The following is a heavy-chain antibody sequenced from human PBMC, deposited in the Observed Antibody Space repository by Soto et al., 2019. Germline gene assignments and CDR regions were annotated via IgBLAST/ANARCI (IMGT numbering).Heavy chain of an antibody. V-gene: IGHV3-30*18. CDR1: GFTFSSYG. Sequence: QVQLVESGGAVVQPGKSLRLSCAASGFTFSSYGMYWVRQAPGKGLEWVAAIAYDGSNKYHADSVKGRFTISRDNSKNTLYLQMNSLRVEDTAVYYCSKDIVRYTYGACDYCGQGALVTVSS. CDR2: IAYDGSNK. CDR3: SKDIVRYTYGACDY. D-gene: IGHD5-18*01. J-gene: IGHJ4*02.